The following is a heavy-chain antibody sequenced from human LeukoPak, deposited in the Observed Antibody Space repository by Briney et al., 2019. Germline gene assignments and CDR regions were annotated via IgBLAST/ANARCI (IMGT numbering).Heavy chain of an antibody. D-gene: IGHD3-22*01. CDR2: IWYDGSNK. J-gene: IGHJ4*02. Sequence: GRSLRLSCAASGFTFSSYGMHWVRQAPGKGLEWVAVIWYDGSNKYCADSVKGRFTISRDNSKNTLYLQMNSLRAEDTAVYYCARSEAAVVAAYYFDYWGQGTLVTVSS. V-gene: IGHV3-33*01. CDR1: GFTFSSYG. CDR3: ARSEAAVVAAYYFDY.